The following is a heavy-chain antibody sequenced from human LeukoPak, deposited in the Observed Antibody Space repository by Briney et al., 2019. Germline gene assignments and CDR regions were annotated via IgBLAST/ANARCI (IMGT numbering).Heavy chain of an antibody. V-gene: IGHV4-38-2*02. Sequence: SETLSLTCTVSGYSISSGYYWGWIRQPPGKGLEWIGSIYHSGSTYYNPSLKSRVTISVDTSKNQFSLKLRSVTAADTAVYYCASINYYYYMDVWGKGTTVTISS. CDR1: GYSISSGYY. CDR3: ASINYYYYMDV. CDR2: IYHSGST. J-gene: IGHJ6*03.